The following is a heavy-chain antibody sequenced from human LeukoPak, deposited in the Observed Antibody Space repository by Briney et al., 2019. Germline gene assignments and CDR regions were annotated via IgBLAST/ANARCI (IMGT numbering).Heavy chain of an antibody. CDR2: VSPYNGNT. CDR3: ARGVYYYDSSGYLS. V-gene: IGHV1-18*01. J-gene: IGHJ5*02. CDR1: GYTFTSYG. D-gene: IGHD3-22*01. Sequence: ASVKVSCKASGYTFTSYGISWVRQAPGQGLEWMGRVSPYNGNTYYSQRFQDRVIITKDTSTGTAYMDLRDLRTDDTAVYYCARGVYYYDSSGYLSWGQGTLVTVSS.